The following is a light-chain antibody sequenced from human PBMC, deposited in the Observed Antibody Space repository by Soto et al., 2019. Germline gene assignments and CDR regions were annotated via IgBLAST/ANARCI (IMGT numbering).Light chain of an antibody. V-gene: IGKV1-39*01. CDR2: AAS. CDR3: QQSYSTVT. J-gene: IGKJ1*01. CDR1: QSISSY. Sequence: DIQMTQSPSSLSASVGDRVTITCRASQSISSYLNWYQQKPGKAPKLLIYAASSLQSGVPSRFSDSGSGTDFTLTISSLQPEDFATYYCQQSYSTVTFGQGTKVEIK.